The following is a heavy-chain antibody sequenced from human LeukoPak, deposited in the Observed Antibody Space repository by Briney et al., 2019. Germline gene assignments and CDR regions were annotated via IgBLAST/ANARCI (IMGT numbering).Heavy chain of an antibody. CDR2: IKEDESER. D-gene: IGHD6-13*01. CDR1: GFTFRSYW. J-gene: IGHJ4*02. CDR3: ATRSSHTSSWYVYLFWDY. Sequence: PGGSLRLSCAASGFTFRSYWMGWVRQAPGKGLEWVANIKEDESERHSVDSVKGRFTIPRDNAKNSLYLQMNSLRVEDTAVYYCATRSSHTSSWYVYLFWDYWGQGALVTVSS. V-gene: IGHV3-7*01.